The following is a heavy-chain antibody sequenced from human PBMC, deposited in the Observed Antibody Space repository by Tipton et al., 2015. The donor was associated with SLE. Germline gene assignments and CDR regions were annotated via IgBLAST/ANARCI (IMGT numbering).Heavy chain of an antibody. CDR3: ASYDSLGY. J-gene: IGHJ4*02. D-gene: IGHD3-3*01. CDR2: IYTSGST. Sequence: TLSLTCTVSGGSISSGSYYWSWIRQPAGKGLEWIGRIYTSGSTNYNPSLKSRVTISVDTSKNQFSLKLSSVTAADTAVYYCASYDSLGYWGQGTLVTVPS. V-gene: IGHV4-61*02. CDR1: GGSISSGSYY.